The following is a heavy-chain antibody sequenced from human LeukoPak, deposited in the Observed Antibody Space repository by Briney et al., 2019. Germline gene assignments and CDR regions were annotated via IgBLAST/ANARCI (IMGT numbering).Heavy chain of an antibody. CDR3: ARPYYYDSSGYYTGDY. V-gene: IGHV1-18*01. D-gene: IGHD3-22*01. CDR1: GYTFTSYG. J-gene: IGHJ4*02. CDR2: ISAYNGNT. Sequence: GASVKVSCKASGYTFTSYGISWVRQAPGQGLEWMGWISAYNGNTNYAQKLQGRVTMTTDTSTSTAYMELRSLRSDDTAVYYCARPYYYDSSGYYTGDYWGQGTLVTVSS.